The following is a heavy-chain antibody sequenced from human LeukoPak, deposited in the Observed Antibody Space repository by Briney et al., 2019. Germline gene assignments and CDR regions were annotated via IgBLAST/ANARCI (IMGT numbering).Heavy chain of an antibody. CDR3: AREFKTAGVIPGYDAFDI. CDR2: IYYSGST. CDR1: GGSISSGDYY. Sequence: SETLSLTCTVSGGSISSGDYYWSWIRQPPGKGLEWIGYIYYSGSTNYNPSLKSRVTISVDTSKNQFSLKLSSVTAADTAVYYCAREFKTAGVIPGYDAFDIWGQGTMVTVSS. J-gene: IGHJ3*02. V-gene: IGHV4-61*08. D-gene: IGHD3-16*02.